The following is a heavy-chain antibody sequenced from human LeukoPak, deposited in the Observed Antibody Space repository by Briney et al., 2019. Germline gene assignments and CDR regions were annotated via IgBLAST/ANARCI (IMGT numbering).Heavy chain of an antibody. D-gene: IGHD6-13*01. Sequence: PSVKVSCKASGGTFSSYAISWVRQAPGQGLEWMGGIIPIFGTANYAQKFQGRVTITADEPTSTAYMELSSLRSEDAAVYYCAIRYIAAAGTENYGMDVWGQGTTVTVSS. CDR3: AIRYIAAAGTENYGMDV. V-gene: IGHV1-69*13. CDR2: IIPIFGTA. J-gene: IGHJ6*02. CDR1: GGTFSSYA.